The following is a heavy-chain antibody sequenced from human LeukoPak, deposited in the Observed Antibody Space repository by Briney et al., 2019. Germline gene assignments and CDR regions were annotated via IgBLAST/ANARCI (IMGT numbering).Heavy chain of an antibody. CDR1: GGSFSGYY. J-gene: IGHJ4*02. CDR3: ARGRVAARSPCLY. V-gene: IGHV4-34*01. D-gene: IGHD6-6*01. Sequence: PSETLSLTCAVYGGSFSGYYWSWIRQPPGKGLEWIGEINHSGSTNYNPSLKSRVTISVDTSKNQFSLKLSSVTAADTAVYYCARGRVAARSPCLYWGQGTLVTVSS. CDR2: INHSGST.